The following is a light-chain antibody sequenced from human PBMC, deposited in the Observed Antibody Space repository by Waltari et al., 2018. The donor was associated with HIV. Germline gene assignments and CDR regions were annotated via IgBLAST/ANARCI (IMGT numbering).Light chain of an antibody. CDR1: QSIRSNY. V-gene: IGKV3-20*01. J-gene: IGKJ1*01. CDR3: QQYGSSPRT. Sequence: EIVLTQSPGTLSLSPGERATLSCRASQSIRSNYLAWYQQKPGQAPRLSISAASSRATCIPDRFSGSGSGTDFTLTISRLEPEDFAVYFCQQYGSSPRTFGQGTRVEIK. CDR2: AAS.